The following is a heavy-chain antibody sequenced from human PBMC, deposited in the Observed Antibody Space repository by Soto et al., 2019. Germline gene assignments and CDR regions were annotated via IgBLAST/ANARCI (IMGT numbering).Heavy chain of an antibody. CDR3: ARDSSGWYNFDS. J-gene: IGHJ4*02. D-gene: IGHD6-19*01. CDR2: ISKDGTNK. CDR1: GFTFTSYW. Sequence: PGGSLRLSCAASGFTFTSYWMDWVRQAPGKGLEWVTVISKDGTNKFYADSVKGRFTISRDNSKKTLYLQMSSLRVDDTAVYYCARDSSGWYNFDSWGRGTLVTVSS. V-gene: IGHV3-30*03.